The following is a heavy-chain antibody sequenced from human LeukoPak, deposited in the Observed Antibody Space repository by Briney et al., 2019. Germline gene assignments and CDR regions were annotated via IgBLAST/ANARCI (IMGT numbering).Heavy chain of an antibody. D-gene: IGHD6-13*01. J-gene: IGHJ5*02. CDR1: GYSFTSYW. CDR3: ASCRTGCSSSWYWFDP. V-gene: IGHV5-51*01. CDR2: IYPGDSDT. Sequence: GESLKISCKGSGYSFTSYWIGWVRQMPGKGLEWMGIIYPGDSDTRYSPSFQGQVTISADKSISTAYLQWSSLKASDTAMYYCASCRTGCSSSWYWFDPWGQGTLVTVSS.